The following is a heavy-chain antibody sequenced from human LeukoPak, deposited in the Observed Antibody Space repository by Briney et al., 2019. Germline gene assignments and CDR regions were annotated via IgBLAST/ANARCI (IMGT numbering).Heavy chain of an antibody. J-gene: IGHJ6*02. CDR2: ISGGGGST. Sequence: GGSLRLSCAASGFTFSSYAMSWARQAPGKGLEWVSAISGGGGSTYYADSVKGRFTISRDNSKNTLHLQMNSLRAEDTAVYYCAKAIAVAGLVPLGMDVWGQGTTVTVSS. CDR3: AKAIAVAGLVPLGMDV. CDR1: GFTFSSYA. D-gene: IGHD6-19*01. V-gene: IGHV3-23*01.